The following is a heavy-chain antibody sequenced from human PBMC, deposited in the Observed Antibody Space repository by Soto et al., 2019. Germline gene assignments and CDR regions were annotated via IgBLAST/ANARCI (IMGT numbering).Heavy chain of an antibody. CDR1: GSSSSFG. V-gene: IGHV4-59*01. Sequence: GSSSSFGGSRIRKKPGKGLEWIGYIYYSGSTNYNPSLKSRVTISVDTSKNQFSLKLSSVTAADTAVYYCARWYGGSLDYWGQGTLVTSPQ. J-gene: IGHJ4*02. CDR3: ARWYGGSLDY. D-gene: IGHD4-17*01. CDR2: IYYSGST.